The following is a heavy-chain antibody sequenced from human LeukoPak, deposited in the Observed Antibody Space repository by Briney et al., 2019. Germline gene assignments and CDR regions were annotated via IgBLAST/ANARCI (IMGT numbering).Heavy chain of an antibody. J-gene: IGHJ4*02. V-gene: IGHV5-51*01. CDR2: ISPGDSDA. CDR1: GYTFTNYY. Sequence: GESLKISCKGSGYTFTNYYIGWVRQTPGKGLEWMGIISPGDSDARYSPSFQGQVTISADKSISTSYLRWSSLKASDTAMYYCARRYCSSTSCNPYFFDYWGQGTLVTVSS. D-gene: IGHD2-2*01. CDR3: ARRYCSSTSCNPYFFDY.